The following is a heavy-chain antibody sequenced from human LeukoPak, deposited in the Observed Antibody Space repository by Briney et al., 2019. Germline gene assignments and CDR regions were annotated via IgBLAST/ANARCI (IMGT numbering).Heavy chain of an antibody. V-gene: IGHV3-9*01. CDR1: GFTFDDYA. J-gene: IGHJ3*02. CDR2: ISWNSGSI. D-gene: IGHD2-21*02. Sequence: GGSLRLSCAASGFTFDDYAMHWVRQAPGKGLEWVSGISWNSGSIGYADSVKGRFTISRDNAKNSLYLQMNSLRAEDTALYYCAKLVAYCGGDCYPDDAFDIWGQGTMVTVSS. CDR3: AKLVAYCGGDCYPDDAFDI.